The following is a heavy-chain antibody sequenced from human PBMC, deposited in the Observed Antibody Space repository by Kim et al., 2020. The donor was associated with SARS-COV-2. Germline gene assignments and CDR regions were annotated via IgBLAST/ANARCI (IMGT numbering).Heavy chain of an antibody. V-gene: IGHV4-39*01. CDR1: GGSISSSSYY. Sequence: SETLSLTCTVSGGSISSSSYYWGWIRQPPGKGLEWIGSIYYSGNTYYNPSLKSRVTISVDTSKNKLSLKLRSVTAADTAVYYCARHWRSRSRNSGWPCDYWGQGTLVTVSS. D-gene: IGHD6-19*01. J-gene: IGHJ4*02. CDR2: IYYSGNT. CDR3: ARHWRSRSRNSGWPCDY.